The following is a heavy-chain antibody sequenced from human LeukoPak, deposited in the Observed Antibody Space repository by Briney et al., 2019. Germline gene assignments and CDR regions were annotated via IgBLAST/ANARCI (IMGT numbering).Heavy chain of an antibody. CDR3: ARGIVGAELTGENY. D-gene: IGHD7-27*01. V-gene: IGHV1-2*02. J-gene: IGHJ4*02. CDR1: GYTFTGYY. Sequence: GASVTVSCKASGYTFTGYYMHWVRQPPGQGLEWMGWINPNSGGTNYAQKFQGRVTMTRDTSISTAYMELSRLRSDDTAVYYCARGIVGAELTGENYWGQGTLVTVSS. CDR2: INPNSGGT.